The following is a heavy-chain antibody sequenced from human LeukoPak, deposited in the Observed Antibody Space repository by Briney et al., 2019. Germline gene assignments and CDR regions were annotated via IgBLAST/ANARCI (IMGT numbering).Heavy chain of an antibody. Sequence: VASVKVSCKAPGYTFTSYDINWVRQATGQGLEWMGWMNPNRGNTGYAQKFQGRVTMTRNTSISTAYMELSSLRSEDTAVYYCAVSSTSCYTFCSFLSSIRGYYYYRDFWCKGTTVTVSS. CDR3: AVSSTSCYTFCSFLSSIRGYYYYRDF. J-gene: IGHJ6*03. D-gene: IGHD2-2*02. CDR1: GYTFTSYD. CDR2: MNPNRGNT. V-gene: IGHV1-8*01.